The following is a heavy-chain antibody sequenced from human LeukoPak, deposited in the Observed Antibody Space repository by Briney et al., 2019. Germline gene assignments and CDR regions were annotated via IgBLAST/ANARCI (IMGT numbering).Heavy chain of an antibody. J-gene: IGHJ3*02. D-gene: IGHD3-10*01. CDR3: ARSGAKGKNAFDI. CDR1: EFTFSSYA. Sequence: GGSLRLPCAASEFTFSSYAMHWVRQAPGKGLEYVSSISSNGGSTYYANSVKGRFTISRDNSKNTLYLQMGSLRTEDMAVYYCARSGAKGKNAFDIWGQGTMVTVSS. V-gene: IGHV3-64*01. CDR2: ISSNGGST.